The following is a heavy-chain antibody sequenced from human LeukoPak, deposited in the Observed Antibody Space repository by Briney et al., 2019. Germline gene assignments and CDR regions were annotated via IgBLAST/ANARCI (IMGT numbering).Heavy chain of an antibody. V-gene: IGHV3-48*03. CDR1: GFTFSSYE. Sequence: GGSLRLSCAASGFTFSSYEMNWVRQAPGKGLEWVSYISSSGSTIYYADSVKGRFTISRDNAKNSLYLQMNSLRAEDTAVYCCARVNIMACHFDYWGQGTLVTVSS. CDR3: ARVNIMACHFDY. CDR2: ISSSGSTI. D-gene: IGHD2/OR15-2a*01. J-gene: IGHJ4*02.